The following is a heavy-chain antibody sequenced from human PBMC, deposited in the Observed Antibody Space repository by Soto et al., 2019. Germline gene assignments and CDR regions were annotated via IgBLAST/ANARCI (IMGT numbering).Heavy chain of an antibody. Sequence: ASVKVSCKTSGYTFSSYDINWVRQAPGQGHEWMGWMNPNSGNTGYAQKYQGRVTMTRNTSISTAYMDLINLRSEDTALYYCAKAGRHCSGRNCNSGDDGMDVWGQGTTVTVSS. CDR1: GYTFSSYD. D-gene: IGHD2-15*01. CDR3: AKAGRHCSGRNCNSGDDGMDV. CDR2: MNPNSGNT. V-gene: IGHV1-8*01. J-gene: IGHJ6*02.